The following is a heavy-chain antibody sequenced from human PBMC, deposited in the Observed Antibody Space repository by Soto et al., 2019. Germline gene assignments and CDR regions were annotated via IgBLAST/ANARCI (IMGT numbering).Heavy chain of an antibody. CDR3: AGDYDFWSGYYY. V-gene: IGHV4-59*01. J-gene: IGHJ4*02. Sequence: SSETLSLTCTVSGGSISSYYWSWIRQPPGKGLEWIGYIYYSGSTNYNPSIKSRVTISVDTSKNQFSLKLSSVTAADTAVYYCAGDYDFWSGYYYWGQGTLVTVSS. CDR1: GGSISSYY. D-gene: IGHD3-3*01. CDR2: IYYSGST.